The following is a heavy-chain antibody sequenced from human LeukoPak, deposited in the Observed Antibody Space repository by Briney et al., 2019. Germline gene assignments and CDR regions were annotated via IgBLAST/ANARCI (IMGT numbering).Heavy chain of an antibody. V-gene: IGHV1-46*01. CDR1: GYPFTSYY. D-gene: IGHD3-22*01. CDR3: ARVAAYDLDY. Sequence: ASVKVSCKASGYPFTSYYMHWVRQAPGQGLEWMGLINPSSGYTSYAQKFQGRVTMTWDTSTSTVYMDVSSLRSEDTAIYYCARVAAYDLDYWGQGTLVTVSS. J-gene: IGHJ4*02. CDR2: INPSSGYT.